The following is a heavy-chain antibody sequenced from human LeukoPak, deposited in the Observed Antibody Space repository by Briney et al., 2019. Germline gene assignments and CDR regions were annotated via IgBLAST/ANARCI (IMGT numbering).Heavy chain of an antibody. CDR1: GYTFTAYF. CDR3: ACELSNRENFDY. V-gene: IGHV1-2*02. CDR2: INPDSGGT. J-gene: IGHJ4*02. Sequence: ASLKVSCMASGYTFTAYFMHWVRQAPGQGLEWMGWINPDSGGTNYAQRFQGRVTMTRDTSITTAYMELSSLRSDDTAVYYCACELSNRENFDYWGQGTLVTVSS. D-gene: IGHD1-26*01.